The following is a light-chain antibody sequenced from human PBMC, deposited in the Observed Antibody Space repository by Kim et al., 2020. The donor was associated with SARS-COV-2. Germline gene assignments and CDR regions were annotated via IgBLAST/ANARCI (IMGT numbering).Light chain of an antibody. V-gene: IGKV3-20*01. CDR2: DTF. CDR1: NNISSSY. CDR3: QQYGTSPWT. J-gene: IGKJ1*01. Sequence: APGEESALSSRPSNNISSSYLAWYQQRSGKAPRLLIYDTFSRATDVPERFSGRGSGTDFTLTISRLEPEDVAVYYCQQYGTSPWTFGQGTKVDIK.